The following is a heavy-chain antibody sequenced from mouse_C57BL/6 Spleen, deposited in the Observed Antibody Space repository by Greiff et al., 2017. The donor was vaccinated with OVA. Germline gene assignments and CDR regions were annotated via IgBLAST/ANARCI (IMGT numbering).Heavy chain of an antibody. CDR1: GYTFTSYW. Sequence: QVQLQQSGAELVMPGASVKLSCKASGYTFTSYWMHWVKQRPGQGLEWIGEIDPSDSYTNYNQKFKGKSTLTVDKTSSTAYMQLSSLTSEYSAVYYCARGGNWDGFAYWGQGTLVTVSA. CDR2: IDPSDSYT. CDR3: ARGGNWDGFAY. D-gene: IGHD4-1*01. J-gene: IGHJ3*01. V-gene: IGHV1-69*01.